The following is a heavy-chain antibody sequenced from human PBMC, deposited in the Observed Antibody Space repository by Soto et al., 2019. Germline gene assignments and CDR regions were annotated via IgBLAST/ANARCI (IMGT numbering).Heavy chain of an antibody. Sequence: PGGSLRLSCAASGFTFSSYAMSWVRQAPGKGLEWVSAISGSGGSTYYADSVKGRFTITRDNSKNTLYLQMNSLRAEDTAVYYCASDIVVVVAATKGPDYWGQGTLVTVSS. D-gene: IGHD2-15*01. V-gene: IGHV3-23*01. J-gene: IGHJ4*02. CDR3: ASDIVVVVAATKGPDY. CDR1: GFTFSSYA. CDR2: ISGSGGST.